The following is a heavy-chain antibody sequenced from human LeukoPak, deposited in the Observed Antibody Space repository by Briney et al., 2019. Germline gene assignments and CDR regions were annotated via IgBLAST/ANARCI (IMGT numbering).Heavy chain of an antibody. CDR1: GGSISSYY. CDR2: IYYSGST. Sequence: SETLSLTCTVSGGSISSYYWSWIRQPPGKGLEWIGYIYYSGSTNYNPSLKSRVTISVDTSKNQFSLKLSSVTAADTAVYYCASDSSGYYYYFDYWGQGTLVTVSS. J-gene: IGHJ4*02. CDR3: ASDSSGYYYYFDY. D-gene: IGHD3-22*01. V-gene: IGHV4-59*08.